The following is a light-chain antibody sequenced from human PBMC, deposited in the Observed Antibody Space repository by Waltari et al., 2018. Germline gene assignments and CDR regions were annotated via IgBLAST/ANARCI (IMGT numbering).Light chain of an antibody. J-gene: IGKJ4*01. CDR3: QQYNSYSPLT. CDR2: KAS. CDR1: QSISSW. Sequence: DIQMTQSPSTLSASVGDRVTITCRASQSISSWLAWYQQKPGKDTKILVYKASSLESGVPSRFSGRGLGTEFTLTISSLQPDDFATYYCQQYNSYSPLTFGGGTKVEIK. V-gene: IGKV1-5*03.